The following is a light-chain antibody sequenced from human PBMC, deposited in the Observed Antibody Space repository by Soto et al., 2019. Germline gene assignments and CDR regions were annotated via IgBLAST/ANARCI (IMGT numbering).Light chain of an antibody. CDR3: QQCSSYPWT. J-gene: IGKJ1*01. Sequence: DIQMTQSPSTLSASVGDRVTITCRASQSISSWLAWYQQKPGKAPKLLIYKASSLQSGVPSRFSGSGSGTEFTHTISSLQPDDFAAYYCQQCSSYPWTFGQGTKVEIK. CDR1: QSISSW. CDR2: KAS. V-gene: IGKV1-5*03.